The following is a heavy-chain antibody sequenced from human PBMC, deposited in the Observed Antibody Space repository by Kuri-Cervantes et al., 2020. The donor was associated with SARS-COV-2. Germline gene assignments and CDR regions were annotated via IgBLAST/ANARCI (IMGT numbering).Heavy chain of an antibody. Sequence: GESLKISCAASGFTLSNYGMNWVRQAPGKGLEGVSSISSTRSYRYYADSLKGRFTISRDNVKNSLYLQMNSLRAEDTAVYYFAKDESGIFDGSAFDVWGQGTMVTVSS. J-gene: IGHJ3*01. D-gene: IGHD1-26*01. CDR3: AKDESGIFDGSAFDV. V-gene: IGHV3-21*01. CDR1: GFTLSNYG. CDR2: ISSTRSYR.